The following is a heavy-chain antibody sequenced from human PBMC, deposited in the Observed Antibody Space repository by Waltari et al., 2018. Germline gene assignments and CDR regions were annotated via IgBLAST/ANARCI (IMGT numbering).Heavy chain of an antibody. J-gene: IGHJ4*02. D-gene: IGHD3-3*01. V-gene: IGHV4-59*01. CDR1: GGSISRFY. Sequence: QVQLQESGPGLVKPSETLSLTCTVSGGSISRFYWSWIRQPPGKGLEWIGYIYFTGSAYYSPSLKSRVTMSVDTSKNQFSLNLSSVTAADTAVYYCARGVGVIVMPYFDSWGQGTLVTVSS. CDR3: ARGVGVIVMPYFDS. CDR2: IYFTGSA.